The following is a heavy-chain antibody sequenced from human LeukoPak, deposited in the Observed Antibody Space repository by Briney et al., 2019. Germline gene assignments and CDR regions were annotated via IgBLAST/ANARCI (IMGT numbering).Heavy chain of an antibody. J-gene: IGHJ4*02. CDR3: AKATLGGYSYGPFDY. V-gene: IGHV3-9*01. CDR2: ISWNSGSI. D-gene: IGHD5-18*01. CDR1: GFTFDDYA. Sequence: PGRSLRLSCAASGFTFDDYAMHWVRQAPGKGLEWVSGISWNSGSIGYADSVKGRFTISRDNAKNSLYLQMNSLRAEDTALYYCAKATLGGYSYGPFDYWGQGTLVTVSS.